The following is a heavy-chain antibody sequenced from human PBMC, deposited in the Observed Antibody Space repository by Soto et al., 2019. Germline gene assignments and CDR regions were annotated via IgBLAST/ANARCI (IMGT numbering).Heavy chain of an antibody. V-gene: IGHV4-59*01. D-gene: IGHD3-22*01. CDR2: IYYNGIT. Sequence: XGTLSLTCTVSGGSISNYYGSWIRQPPGNELEWIAYIYYNGITNYNPSLKSRVTISVDTSKNQFSLTLTSVTAADTAVYYCARGRRYYYDNTGPFYFEHWGQGTLVTVSS. CDR3: ARGRRYYYDNTGPFYFEH. CDR1: GGSISNYY. J-gene: IGHJ4*02.